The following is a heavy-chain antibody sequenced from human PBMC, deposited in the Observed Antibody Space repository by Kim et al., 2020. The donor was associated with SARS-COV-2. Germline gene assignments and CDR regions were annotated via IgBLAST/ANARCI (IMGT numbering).Heavy chain of an antibody. D-gene: IGHD1-26*01. J-gene: IGHJ6*02. CDR3: ARVGATAASYYYYGMDV. V-gene: IGHV1-18*01. CDR1: GYTFTSYG. Sequence: ASVKVSCKASGYTFTSYGISWVRQAPGQGFEWMGWISAYNGNTNYAQKLQGRVTMTTDTSTSTAYMELRSLRSDDTAVYYCARVGATAASYYYYGMDVWGQGTTVTVSS. CDR2: ISAYNGNT.